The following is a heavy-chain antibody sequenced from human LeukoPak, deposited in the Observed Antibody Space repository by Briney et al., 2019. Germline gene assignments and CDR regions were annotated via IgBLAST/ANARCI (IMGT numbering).Heavy chain of an antibody. D-gene: IGHD6-13*01. CDR1: GYTFTAYY. CDR3: ARDGVYSSSWYVDY. Sequence: GASMKVSCKASGYTFTAYYIHWVRQAPGQGLEWMGWISHNSGGTNYAQKFQGRVTMTRDTSISTAYMELSGLRSDDTAVYYCARDGVYSSSWYVDYWGQGTLVTVSS. CDR2: ISHNSGGT. J-gene: IGHJ4*02. V-gene: IGHV1-2*02.